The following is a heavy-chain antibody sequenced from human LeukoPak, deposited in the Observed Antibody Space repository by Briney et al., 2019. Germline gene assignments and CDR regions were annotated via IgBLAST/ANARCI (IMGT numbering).Heavy chain of an antibody. CDR3: ARALATMFFDY. D-gene: IGHD5-12*01. V-gene: IGHV4-39*01. Sequence: SETLSLTCTVSGDSINTSNSYWGWIRQPPGTGLEWIGSIYYSGNTYYNASLKSRVTISVDTSKNQFSLKLTSVTAADTAVYYCARALATMFFDYWGQGTLVTVST. CDR2: IYYSGNT. CDR1: GDSINTSNSY. J-gene: IGHJ4*02.